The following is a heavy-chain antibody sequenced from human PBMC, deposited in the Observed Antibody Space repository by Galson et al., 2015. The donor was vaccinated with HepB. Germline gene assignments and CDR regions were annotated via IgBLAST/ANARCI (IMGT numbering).Heavy chain of an antibody. CDR1: GYSFTSYW. Sequence: QSGAEVKKPGESLRISCKGSGYSFTSYWISWVRQMPGKGLEWMGRIDPSNSYTNYSPSFQGHVTISADKSISTAYPQWSSLKASDTAMYYCVRRYCTSTSCYPGFDYWGQGTLVTVSS. D-gene: IGHD2-2*01. CDR2: IDPSNSYT. V-gene: IGHV5-10-1*01. CDR3: VRRYCTSTSCYPGFDY. J-gene: IGHJ4*02.